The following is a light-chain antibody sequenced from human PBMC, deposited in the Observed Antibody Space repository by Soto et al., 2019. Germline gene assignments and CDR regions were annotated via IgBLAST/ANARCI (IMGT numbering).Light chain of an antibody. V-gene: IGLV2-14*01. Sequence: QSVLAQPASVSGSPGQSITISCTGTSSDVGGYNYVSWYQQHPGKAPKLMIYEVSSRPSGVSNRFSGSKSGNTASLTISGLQAEDEAAYYCSSYTITTALVFGTGTKVTVL. CDR3: SSYTITTALV. J-gene: IGLJ1*01. CDR2: EVS. CDR1: SSDVGGYNY.